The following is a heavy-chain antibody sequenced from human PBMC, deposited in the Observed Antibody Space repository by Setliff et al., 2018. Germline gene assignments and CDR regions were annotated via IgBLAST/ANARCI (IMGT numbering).Heavy chain of an antibody. CDR3: ARDQYSGYNYGPDY. D-gene: IGHD5-12*01. CDR2: IDPKSGRT. Sequence: ASVKVSCKTSGYPFVGYFIYWMRQAPGQGLEWVGWIDPKSGRTKYAVKFQGRVTMTRDTSISSAFMELSSLRSDDTAVYYCARDQYSGYNYGPDYWGQGTLVTVSS. V-gene: IGHV1-2*02. J-gene: IGHJ4*02. CDR1: GYPFVGYF.